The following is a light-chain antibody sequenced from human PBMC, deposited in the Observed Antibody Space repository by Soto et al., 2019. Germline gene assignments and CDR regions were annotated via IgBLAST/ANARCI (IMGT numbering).Light chain of an antibody. J-gene: IGLJ2*01. Sequence: QSALTQPASVSGSPGKSITISCTGTSSDVGGYNYVSWYQQHPGKAPKLMIYDVSNRHSGVSNRFSGSKSGNTASLTVSGLQAEDEGDYYCSSYTSSSTVVFGGGTKLTVL. CDR3: SSYTSSSTVV. CDR2: DVS. CDR1: SSDVGGYNY. V-gene: IGLV2-14*01.